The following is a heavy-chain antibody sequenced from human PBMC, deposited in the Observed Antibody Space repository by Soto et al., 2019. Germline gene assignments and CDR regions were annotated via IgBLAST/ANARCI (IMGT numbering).Heavy chain of an antibody. V-gene: IGHV3-15*01. CDR3: TTDSDPKGTQDAFDI. J-gene: IGHJ3*02. CDR2: IKSKTDGGTT. Sequence: PGGSLRLSCAASGFTFSNAWMSWVRQAPGKGLEWVGRIKSKTDGGTTDYAAPVKGRFTISRDDSKNTLYLQMNSLKTEDTAVYYCTTDSDPKGTQDAFDIWGQGTMGTVS. D-gene: IGHD1-1*01. CDR1: GFTFSNAW.